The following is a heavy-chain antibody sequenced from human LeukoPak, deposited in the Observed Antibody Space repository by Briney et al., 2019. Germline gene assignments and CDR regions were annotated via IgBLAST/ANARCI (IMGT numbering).Heavy chain of an antibody. D-gene: IGHD1-26*01. CDR3: ARDRARANSGSYFNWFDP. V-gene: IGHV3-21*01. J-gene: IGHJ5*02. Sequence: PGGSLRLSCAASGFTFSSYSMNWVCQAPGKRLEWVSSISSSSSYIYYADSVKGRFTISRDNAKNSLYLQMNSLRAEDTAVYYCARDRARANSGSYFNWFDPWGQGTPVTVSS. CDR1: GFTFSSYS. CDR2: ISSSSSYI.